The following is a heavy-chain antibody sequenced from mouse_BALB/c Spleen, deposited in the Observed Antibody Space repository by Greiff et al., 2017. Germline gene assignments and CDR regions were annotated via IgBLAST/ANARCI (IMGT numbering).Heavy chain of an antibody. CDR1: GFTFSSYG. CDR2: ISSGGSYT. D-gene: IGHD2-4*01. V-gene: IGHV5-6*01. CDR3: ARGDYDGAWFAY. Sequence: EVNLVESGGDLVKPGGSLKLSCAASGFTFSSYGMSWVRQTPDKRLEWVATISSGGSYTYYPDSVKGRFTISRDNAKNTLYLQMSSLKSEDTAMYYCARGDYDGAWFAYWGQGTLVTVSA. J-gene: IGHJ3*01.